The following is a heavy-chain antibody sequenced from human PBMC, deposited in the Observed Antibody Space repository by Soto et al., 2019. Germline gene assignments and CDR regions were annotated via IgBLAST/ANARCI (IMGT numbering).Heavy chain of an antibody. V-gene: IGHV3-23*01. CDR2: LSGSGVST. CDR1: GFTFSSYA. Sequence: EVQLLESGGGLVQPGGSLRLSCAASGFTFSSYAMTWVRQAPGKGLEWVSALSGSGVSTYYADSVKGRFTISRDNSKNMLFRQMNGLRAEETAVYYCAKGGGSKDYYDTSGYYLYYYYAMDVWGQGTTVTVSS. D-gene: IGHD3-22*01. CDR3: AKGGGSKDYYDTSGYYLYYYYAMDV. J-gene: IGHJ6*02.